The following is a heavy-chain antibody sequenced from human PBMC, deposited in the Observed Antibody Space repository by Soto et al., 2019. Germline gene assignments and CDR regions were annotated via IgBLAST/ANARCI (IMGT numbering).Heavy chain of an antibody. V-gene: IGHV3-74*01. CDR1: GFTFSAYW. J-gene: IGHJ6*02. D-gene: IGHD3-3*01. Sequence: GGSLRLSCAASGFTFSAYWMHLVRQAQGKGLVWVSRIKSDGSTTDYADSVKGRFSISRDNAKNTLYLQMNSLRADDTAVYYCARITIFGGMDVWGQGTTVTVSS. CDR3: ARITIFGGMDV. CDR2: IKSDGSTT.